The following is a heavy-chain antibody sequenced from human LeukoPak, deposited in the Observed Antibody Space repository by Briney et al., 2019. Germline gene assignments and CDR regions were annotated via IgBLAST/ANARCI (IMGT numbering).Heavy chain of an antibody. V-gene: IGHV3-49*04. D-gene: IGHD6-19*01. CDR2: IRSKAYGGTT. J-gene: IGHJ4*02. Sequence: PGGSLRLSCIPSGFTFGDYAMSWVCEAPGQRVEWGGFIRSKAYGGTTEYAASVKGRFTISRDDSKSIAYLQMNGLKTEDTAVYYCTRENSGWYIDYWGQGTLVTVPS. CDR3: TRENSGWYIDY. CDR1: GFTFGDYA.